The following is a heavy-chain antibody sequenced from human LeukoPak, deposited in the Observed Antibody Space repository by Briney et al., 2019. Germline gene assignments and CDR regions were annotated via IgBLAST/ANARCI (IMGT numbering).Heavy chain of an antibody. V-gene: IGHV4-34*01. D-gene: IGHD6-13*01. CDR1: GGSFSGYY. CDR3: ASRYSSSWYKAGDYYYYMDV. J-gene: IGHJ6*03. CDR2: INHSGST. Sequence: SETLSLTCAVYGGSFSGYYWSWIRQPPGKGLEWIGEINHSGSTNYNPSLKSRVTISVDTSKNQFSLKLSSVTAADTAVYYCASRYSSSWYKAGDYYYYMDVWGKGTTVTVSS.